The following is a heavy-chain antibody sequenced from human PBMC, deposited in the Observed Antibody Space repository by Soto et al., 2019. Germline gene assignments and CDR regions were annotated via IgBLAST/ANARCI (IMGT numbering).Heavy chain of an antibody. CDR2: IHYNGNT. D-gene: IGHD1-20*01. V-gene: IGHV4-59*01. CDR1: GDSISSYS. CDR3: ARRAGVAVTGSLDNWLDP. Sequence: SETLSLTCTVSGDSISSYSWSWIRQPPGKGLEWIGNIHYNGNTKYSPSLKSRVTISVDTSKNHFSLKLISVTTADTAVYFCARRAGVAVTGSLDNWLDPWGQGILVTVSS. J-gene: IGHJ5*02.